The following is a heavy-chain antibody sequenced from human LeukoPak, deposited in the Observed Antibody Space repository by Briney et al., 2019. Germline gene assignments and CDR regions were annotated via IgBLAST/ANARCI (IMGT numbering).Heavy chain of an antibody. CDR2: ITASARTT. D-gene: IGHD6-19*01. CDR3: AKDLDGSGMYGGIDS. Sequence: GGSLRLSCEDPGFNFRSYGTNWVRQALGKGLEWVSGITASARTTYYADSVKGRFTISRDNSKNTLSLQMSSLRAEDTAVYYCAKDLDGSGMYGGIDSWGQGTLVTVSS. V-gene: IGHV3-23*01. J-gene: IGHJ4*02. CDR1: GFNFRSYG.